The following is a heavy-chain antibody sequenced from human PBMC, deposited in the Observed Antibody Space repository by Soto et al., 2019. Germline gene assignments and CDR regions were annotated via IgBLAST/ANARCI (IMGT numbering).Heavy chain of an antibody. J-gene: IGHJ6*03. D-gene: IGHD6-13*01. V-gene: IGHV4-34*01. Sequence: ASETLSLTCAVYGGSFSGYYWSWIRQNPGKGLEWIGEINHSGSTNYNPSLKSRVTVSVDTSKNQFSLKLSSVTAADTAVYYCASLIAAAGTGGYYYYMDVWGKGTTVTVSS. CDR1: GGSFSGYY. CDR2: INHSGST. CDR3: ASLIAAAGTGGYYYYMDV.